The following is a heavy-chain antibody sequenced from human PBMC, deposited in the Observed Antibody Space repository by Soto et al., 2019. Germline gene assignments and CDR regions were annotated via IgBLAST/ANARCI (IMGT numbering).Heavy chain of an antibody. CDR3: ARDVGGYCSSTSCYPYFDY. D-gene: IGHD2-2*01. Sequence: QVQLQESGPGLVKPSETLSLTCTVSGGSISSSYWSWIRQPPGKGLEWLGYTSYSGSTNYNPSLKSRVTISVDTSKHQHSLKLSSVDAADTAVYYCARDVGGYCSSTSCYPYFDYRGQGTLVTVSS. CDR2: TSYSGST. V-gene: IGHV4-59*01. J-gene: IGHJ4*02. CDR1: GGSISSSY.